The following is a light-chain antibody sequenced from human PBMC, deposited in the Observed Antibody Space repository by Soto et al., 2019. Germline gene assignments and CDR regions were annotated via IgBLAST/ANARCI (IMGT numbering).Light chain of an antibody. CDR2: DAS. CDR3: QQRSDWPPWT. J-gene: IGKJ1*01. CDR1: QSISTH. V-gene: IGKV3-11*01. Sequence: EIVLTQSPATLSLSPGEGAILSCRASQSISTHLAWYQERPGQAPRLLIYDASNRATGIPARFSGSGSGTDFTLTINSLEPEDFAVYYCQQRSDWPPWTFGQGTNVEIK.